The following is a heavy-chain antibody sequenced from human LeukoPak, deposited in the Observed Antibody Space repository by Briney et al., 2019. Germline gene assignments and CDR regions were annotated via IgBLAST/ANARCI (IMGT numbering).Heavy chain of an antibody. J-gene: IGHJ5*02. D-gene: IGHD2-2*01. CDR1: GFTFSIYE. CDR2: IKGDSSHI. V-gene: IGHV3-21*01. Sequence: GGSLRLSCAASGFTFSIYEMNWVRQAPGMGLEWLSSIKGDSSHISYAESVKGRFTISRDNTKNALFLQMNALRAEDTAIYYCARGFVPAAFDLWGLGTLVIVSS. CDR3: ARGFVPAAFDL.